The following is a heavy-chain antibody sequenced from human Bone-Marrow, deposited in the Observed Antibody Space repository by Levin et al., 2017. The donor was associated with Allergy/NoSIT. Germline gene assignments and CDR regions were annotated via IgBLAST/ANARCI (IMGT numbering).Heavy chain of an antibody. CDR1: GFDVTSDY. CDR2: FYTGGAT. CDR3: VRGGSTSGFDT. V-gene: IGHV3-53*03. J-gene: IGHJ5*02. Sequence: GGSLRLSCAASGFDVTSDYINWVRQTPEKGLEWVSVFYTGGATYHADAVRGRFTISRDKVKNTVHLQMDNLRVDDTALYYCVRGGSTSGFDTWGQGTLVTVSS.